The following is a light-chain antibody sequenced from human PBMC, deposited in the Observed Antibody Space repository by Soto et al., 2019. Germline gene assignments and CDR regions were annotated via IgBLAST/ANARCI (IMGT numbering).Light chain of an antibody. CDR2: EVT. CDR3: CSYTTSQSYV. V-gene: IGLV2-14*02. CDR1: SSDVGRYNL. J-gene: IGLJ1*01. Sequence: QSALTQPASVSGSPGQSLSISCTGASSDVGRYNLVSWYQHHPGKAPKLMIYEVTKRPSGVSHRFSGSRSGNTASLTISGLQAEDEADYYCCSYTTSQSYVFGTGTKLTVL.